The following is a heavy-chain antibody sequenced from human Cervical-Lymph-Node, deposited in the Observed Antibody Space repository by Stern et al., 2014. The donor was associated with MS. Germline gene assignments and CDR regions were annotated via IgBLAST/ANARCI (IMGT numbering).Heavy chain of an antibody. Sequence: EVQLLESGGGLVKPGGSLRLSCAASGFVFSGYSMNWVRQAPGKGLEWVASISVTSSYIDYADSVKGRFTISRDNANNSLYLQLSGLTLEDTAVYYCARGYYLHWGRGTLVTVSS. V-gene: IGHV3-21*01. CDR3: ARGYYLH. CDR2: ISVTSSYI. D-gene: IGHD1-26*01. CDR1: GFVFSGYS. J-gene: IGHJ4*02.